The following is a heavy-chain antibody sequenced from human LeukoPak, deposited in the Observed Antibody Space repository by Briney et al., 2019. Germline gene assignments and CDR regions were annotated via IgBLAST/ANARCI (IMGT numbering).Heavy chain of an antibody. CDR1: GGSISSYY. J-gene: IGHJ3*02. CDR3: APAYCGGDCSDAFDI. V-gene: IGHV4-59*01. Sequence: SETLSLICTVSGGSISSYYWSWIRQPPGKGLEWIGYIYYSGSTNYNPSLKSRVTISVDTSKNQLSLELSSVTAADTAVYYCAPAYCGGDCSDAFDIWGQGTMVTVSS. D-gene: IGHD2-21*02. CDR2: IYYSGST.